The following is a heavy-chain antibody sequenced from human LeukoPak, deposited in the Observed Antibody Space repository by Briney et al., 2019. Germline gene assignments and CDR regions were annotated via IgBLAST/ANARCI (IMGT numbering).Heavy chain of an antibody. D-gene: IGHD5-12*01. CDR2: ISGSGGST. J-gene: IGHJ4*02. Sequence: QAGGSLRLSCAASGFTFSSYAMSWVRQAPGKGLEWVSAISGSGGSTYYADSVKGRFTISRDNPKNTLYLQMNSLRAEDTAVYYCAKGDVATMRGIDYWGQGTLVTVSS. CDR1: GFTFSSYA. V-gene: IGHV3-23*01. CDR3: AKGDVATMRGIDY.